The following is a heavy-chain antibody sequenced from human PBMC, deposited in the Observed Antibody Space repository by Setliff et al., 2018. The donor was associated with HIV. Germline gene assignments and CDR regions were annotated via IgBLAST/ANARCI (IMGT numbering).Heavy chain of an antibody. Sequence: SETLSLTCTVSDASISNYHWSWIRQPPGKGLEWIGYIYYSGSTNYNPSLKSRVTISIDTSTNQFSLKLSSVTAADTAVYYCARLFIPNYFDPWGQGIPVTVSS. CDR1: DASISNYH. J-gene: IGHJ5*02. D-gene: IGHD2-21*01. CDR2: IYYSGST. CDR3: ARLFIPNYFDP. V-gene: IGHV4-59*08.